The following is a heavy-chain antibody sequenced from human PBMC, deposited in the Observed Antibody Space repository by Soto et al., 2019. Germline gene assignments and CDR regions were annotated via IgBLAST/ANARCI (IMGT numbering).Heavy chain of an antibody. CDR1: GYTFTSYY. J-gene: IGHJ6*02. D-gene: IGHD6-6*01. V-gene: IGHV1-46*01. CDR3: ARDRRVYYYYYGMDV. Sequence: ASVKVSCKASGYTFTSYYMHWVRQAPGQGLEWMGIINPSGGSTSYAQKFQGRVTMTRDTSTSTVYMELSSLRSEDTAVYYCARDRRVYYYYYGMDVWGQGTRVTVSS. CDR2: INPSGGST.